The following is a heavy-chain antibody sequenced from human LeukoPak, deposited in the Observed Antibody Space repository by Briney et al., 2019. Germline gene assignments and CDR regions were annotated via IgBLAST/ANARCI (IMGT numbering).Heavy chain of an antibody. CDR1: GYSISSSYY. Sequence: SGTLSLTCAVSGYSISSSYYWGWIRQPPGQGLEWIGTISHSGTTFYNSSLQTRVTISLDTSRNRFSLNLTSATAADTAIYYCATFFGVIDDPLDYWGHGTLVTVSA. V-gene: IGHV4-38-2*01. D-gene: IGHD3-3*01. CDR2: ISHSGTT. CDR3: ATFFGVIDDPLDY. J-gene: IGHJ4*01.